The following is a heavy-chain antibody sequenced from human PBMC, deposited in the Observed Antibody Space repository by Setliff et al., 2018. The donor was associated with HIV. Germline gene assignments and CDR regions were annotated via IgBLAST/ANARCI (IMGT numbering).Heavy chain of an antibody. J-gene: IGHJ4*02. CDR3: ARVYSRSWFFFDH. CDR1: GGSISTGVYY. V-gene: IGHV4-61*02. CDR2: ISASGST. Sequence: SETLSLTCTVSGGSISTGVYYWSWIRQPADKALEWIGRISASGSTNYDPSLESRVTLSIDTSNNQFSLKLTSVTAADTAVYYCARVYSRSWFFFDHWGQGILVTVSS. D-gene: IGHD6-13*01.